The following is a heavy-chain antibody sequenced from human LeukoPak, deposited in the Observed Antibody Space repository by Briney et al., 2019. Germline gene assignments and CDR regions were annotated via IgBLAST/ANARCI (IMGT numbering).Heavy chain of an antibody. J-gene: IGHJ4*02. Sequence: SETLSLTCTVSGGSISSCYWSWIRQPPGKGLEWIGYIYYSGSTNYNPSLKSRVTISVDTSKNQFSLKLSSVTAADTAVYYCASLTLGCSSTSCPPQTDYWGQGTLVTVSS. D-gene: IGHD2-2*01. CDR1: GGSISSCY. CDR3: ASLTLGCSSTSCPPQTDY. CDR2: IYYSGST. V-gene: IGHV4-59*08.